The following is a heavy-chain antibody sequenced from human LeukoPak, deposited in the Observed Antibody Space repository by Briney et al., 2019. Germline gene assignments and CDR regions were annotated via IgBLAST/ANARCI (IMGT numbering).Heavy chain of an antibody. CDR3: ARANIAVAGTDAFDI. D-gene: IGHD6-19*01. Sequence: ASVKVSCKASGYTFTSYGISWVRQAPGQGLEWMGWISAYNGNTNYAQKLQGRVTMTTDASTSTVYMELSSLRSEDTAVYYCARANIAVAGTDAFDIWGQGTMVTVSS. V-gene: IGHV1-18*01. CDR2: ISAYNGNT. J-gene: IGHJ3*02. CDR1: GYTFTSYG.